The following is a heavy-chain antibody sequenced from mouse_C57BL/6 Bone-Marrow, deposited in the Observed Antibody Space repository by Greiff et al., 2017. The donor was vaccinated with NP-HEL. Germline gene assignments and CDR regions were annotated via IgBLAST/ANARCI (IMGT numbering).Heavy chain of an antibody. D-gene: IGHD2-4*01. Sequence: QVQLQQSGAELVRPGTSVKVSCKASGYAFTNYLIEWVKQRPGQGLEWIGVINPGSGGTNYNEKFKGKATLTADKSSSTAYMQLSSLTSEDSAVYFCAREYDYDVRYAMDYWGQGTSDTVSS. V-gene: IGHV1-54*01. CDR1: GYAFTNYL. CDR3: AREYDYDVRYAMDY. J-gene: IGHJ4*01. CDR2: INPGSGGT.